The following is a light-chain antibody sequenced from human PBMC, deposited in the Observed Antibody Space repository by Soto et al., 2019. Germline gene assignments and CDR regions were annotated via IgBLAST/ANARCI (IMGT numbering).Light chain of an antibody. CDR3: QQYGSSGT. CDR2: GAS. Sequence: ILLTQSPGTLALSSGERATLSFRASQSVSNNYLAWYQQKPGQAPRLLIYGASNRATGIPDRFSGSGSGTDFTLTISRLETEDFAVYYCQQYGSSGTFGQGTKVDIK. V-gene: IGKV3-20*01. CDR1: QSVSNNY. J-gene: IGKJ1*01.